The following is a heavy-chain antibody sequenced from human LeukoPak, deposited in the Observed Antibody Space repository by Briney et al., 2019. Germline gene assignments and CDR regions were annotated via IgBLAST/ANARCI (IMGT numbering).Heavy chain of an antibody. CDR2: IKQDRSEK. Sequence: SGGSLRLSCAASGFTFSNYWMSWVRQAPGKGLEWVANIKQDRSEKYYVDSVKGRFTISRDNAKNSLYLQMNSLRAEDTAVYYCAELGTTMIGGVWGKGTTVTISS. V-gene: IGHV3-7*01. D-gene: IGHD3-10*02. CDR1: GFTFSNYW. CDR3: AELGTTMIGGV. J-gene: IGHJ6*04.